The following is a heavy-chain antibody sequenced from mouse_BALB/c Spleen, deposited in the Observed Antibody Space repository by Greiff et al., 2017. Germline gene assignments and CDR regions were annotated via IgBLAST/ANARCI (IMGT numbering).Heavy chain of an antibody. CDR2: ISSGGSYT. CDR1: GFTFSSYT. J-gene: IGHJ3*01. V-gene: IGHV5-6-4*01. Sequence: EVMLVESGGGLVKPGGSLKLSCAASGFTFSSYTMSWVRQTPEKRLEWVATISSGGSYTYYPDSVKGRFTISRDNAKNTLYLQMSSLKSEDTAMYYCTRDPFAYWGQGTLVTVSA. CDR3: TRDPFAY.